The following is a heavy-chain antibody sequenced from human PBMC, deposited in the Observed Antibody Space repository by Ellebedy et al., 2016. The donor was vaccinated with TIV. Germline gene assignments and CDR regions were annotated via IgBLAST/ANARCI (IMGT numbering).Heavy chain of an antibody. V-gene: IGHV3-48*04. CDR2: ITGGSTAI. CDR3: TSDRWPHYPNC. D-gene: IGHD5-24*01. Sequence: PGGSLRLSFATSGFTFSNSGMNWVRPAPGKGLEWISYITGGSTAIYYADSVKGRFTISRDNAKNSLYLQMNSLRAEETAVYYCTSDRWPHYPNCWGQGTLVTVSS. J-gene: IGHJ4*02. CDR1: GFTFSNSG.